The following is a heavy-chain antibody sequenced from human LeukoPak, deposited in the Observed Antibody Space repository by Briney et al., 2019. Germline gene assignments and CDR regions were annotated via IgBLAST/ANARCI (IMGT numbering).Heavy chain of an antibody. CDR2: ISDDGGRK. D-gene: IGHD5/OR15-5a*01. V-gene: IGHV3-30*04. J-gene: IGHJ4*02. Sequence: GGSLRLSRVASGFTFSGYPMHWVRQTPGKGLDWVAIISDDGGRKFYAGSVEGRFTISRDNTKNTLFLQMNSLRVEDTALYYCVRGVYNNGNMNDYWGQGTLVTVSS. CDR1: GFTFSGYP. CDR3: VRGVYNNGNMNDY.